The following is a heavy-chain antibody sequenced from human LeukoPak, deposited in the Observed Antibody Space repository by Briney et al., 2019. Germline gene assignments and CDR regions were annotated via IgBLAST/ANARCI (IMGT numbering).Heavy chain of an antibody. J-gene: IGHJ6*02. CDR3: ARDMGSGLLYYYYYGTDV. CDR1: GYTFTSYY. Sequence: ASVKVSCKASGYTFTSYYMHWVRQAPGQGLEWMGIINPSGGSTSYAQKFQGRVTMTRDTSTSTVYMELSSLRSEDTAVYYCARDMGSGLLYYYYYGTDVWGQGTTVTVSS. D-gene: IGHD2-15*01. CDR2: INPSGGST. V-gene: IGHV1-46*01.